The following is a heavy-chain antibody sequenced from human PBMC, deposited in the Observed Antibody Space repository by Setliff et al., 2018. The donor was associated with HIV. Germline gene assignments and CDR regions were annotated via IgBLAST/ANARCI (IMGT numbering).Heavy chain of an antibody. D-gene: IGHD5-12*01. Sequence: ASVKVSCKASGYTFTGYYMHWVRQAPGQGLEWMGWINPNNGGTNYARKFQGRVAMTRDTSTSTVYMELSSLRSEDTAVYYCASAGAWQRNALDIWGQGTMVTVSS. J-gene: IGHJ3*02. CDR3: ASAGAWQRNALDI. V-gene: IGHV1-2*02. CDR1: GYTFTGYY. CDR2: INPNNGGT.